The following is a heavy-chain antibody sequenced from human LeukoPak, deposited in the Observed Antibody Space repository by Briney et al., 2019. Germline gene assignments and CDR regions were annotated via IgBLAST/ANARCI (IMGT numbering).Heavy chain of an antibody. V-gene: IGHV3-53*01. CDR2: IYSGGST. J-gene: IGHJ6*02. Sequence: GGSLRLSCAASGFTVSSNYVSWVRQAPGKGLEWVSVIYSGGSTCYADSVKGRFTISRDNSKNTLYLQMNSLRAEDTAVYYCARALGGYYGMDVWGQGTTVTVSS. D-gene: IGHD3-16*01. CDR3: ARALGGYYGMDV. CDR1: GFTVSSNY.